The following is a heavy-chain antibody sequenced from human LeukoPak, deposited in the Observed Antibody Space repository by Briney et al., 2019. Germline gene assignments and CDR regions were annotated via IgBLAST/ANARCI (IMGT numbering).Heavy chain of an antibody. CDR3: ARGDGYNYY. V-gene: IGHV4-59*01. CDR2: IYYSGST. CDR1: GGSISSYY. Sequence: PSETLSLTCTVSGGSISSYYWSWIRQPPGKGLEWIGYIYYSGSTNYNPSLKSRVTISVDTSKNQFSLKLSSVTAADTAVYYCARGDGYNYYWGQGTPVTVSS. J-gene: IGHJ4*02. D-gene: IGHD5-24*01.